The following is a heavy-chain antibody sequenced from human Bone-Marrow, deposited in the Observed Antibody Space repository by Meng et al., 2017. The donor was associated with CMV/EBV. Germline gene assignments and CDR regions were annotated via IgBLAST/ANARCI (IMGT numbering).Heavy chain of an antibody. V-gene: IGHV1-2*02. CDR2: INPISGRT. CDR1: GYTFTSYG. D-gene: IGHD4-11*01. CDR3: ARGGDYSNSVDY. Sequence: ASVKVSCKASGYTFTSYGTSWVRQAPGQGLEWMGWINPISGRTNYAQKFQGRVTMTRDTSISTADMELSRRRSDETGVYYCARGGDYSNSVDYWGQGTLVTVSS. J-gene: IGHJ4*02.